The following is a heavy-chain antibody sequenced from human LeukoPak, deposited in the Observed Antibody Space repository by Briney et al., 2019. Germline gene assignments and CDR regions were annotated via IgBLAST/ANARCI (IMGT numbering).Heavy chain of an antibody. D-gene: IGHD2-2*01. CDR3: ARDLVVVPAARSYYYYGMDV. CDR2: ISSSSSYT. Sequence: GGSLRLSCAASGFTFSSYSMNWVRQAPGKGLEWVSYISSSSSYTNYADSVKGRFTISRDNAKNSLYLQMNSLRAEDTAVYYCARDLVVVPAARSYYYYGMDVWGKGTTVTVSS. J-gene: IGHJ6*04. CDR1: GFTFSSYS. V-gene: IGHV3-21*05.